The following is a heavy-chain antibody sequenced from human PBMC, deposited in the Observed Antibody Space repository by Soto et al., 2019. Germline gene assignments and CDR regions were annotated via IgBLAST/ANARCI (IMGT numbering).Heavy chain of an antibody. CDR3: AGYGSGSFSEY. CDR1: GWSFSGYY. V-gene: IGHV4-34*01. D-gene: IGHD3-10*01. J-gene: IGHJ4*02. Sequence: QVQLQQWGAGLLKPSETLSLTCAVYGWSFSGYYWSWIRQPPGKGLEGMGEINHSGSTNYSPSLKSRVTISVETAKNQWSLKVNSVTAADKAVYYCAGYGSGSFSEYWGQGTLVTVSS. CDR2: INHSGST.